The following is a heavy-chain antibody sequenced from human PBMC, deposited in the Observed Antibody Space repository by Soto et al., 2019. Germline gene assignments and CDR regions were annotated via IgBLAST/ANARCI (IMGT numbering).Heavy chain of an antibody. Sequence: EXLXXTCTAXXXSIRNGXXXXWIRQPPXXGXXXXGTIYHSGSTYYNPSPKSRVTISVDASXNXXXLKLSSVTAADTAVYYCARVGPYCGGDCYSPPPWGQGTLVTVSS. CDR1: XXSIRNGXX. CDR2: IYHSGST. D-gene: IGHD2-21*02. CDR3: ARVGPYCGGDCYSPPP. V-gene: IGHV4-38-2*02. J-gene: IGHJ5*02.